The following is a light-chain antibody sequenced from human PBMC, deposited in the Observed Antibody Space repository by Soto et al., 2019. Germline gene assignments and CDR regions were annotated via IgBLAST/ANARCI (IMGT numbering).Light chain of an antibody. V-gene: IGKV3-15*01. J-gene: IGKJ5*01. CDR1: QSVSSN. CDR3: QQYNNWPSLT. CDR2: GAS. Sequence: EIVMTQSPATLSVSPGERATLSCRASQSVSSNLAWYQQKPGQAPRLLIYGASTRATGIPARFSGSGSGTEFTLTISSLQSEDFADYYCQQYNNWPSLTFGQGTRLEIK.